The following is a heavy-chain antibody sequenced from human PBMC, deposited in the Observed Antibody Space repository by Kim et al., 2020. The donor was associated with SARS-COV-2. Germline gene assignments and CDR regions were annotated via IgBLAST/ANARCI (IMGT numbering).Heavy chain of an antibody. V-gene: IGHV3-13*04. CDR1: GFTFSSYD. CDR3: ARGYSSSWSYYYYGMDV. Sequence: GGSLRLSCAASGFTFSSYDMHWVRQATGKGLEWVSAIGTAGDTYYPGSVKGRFTISRENAKNSLYLQMNSLRAGDTAVYYCARGYSSSWSYYYYGMDVWGQGTTVTVSS. J-gene: IGHJ6*02. CDR2: IGTAGDT. D-gene: IGHD6-13*01.